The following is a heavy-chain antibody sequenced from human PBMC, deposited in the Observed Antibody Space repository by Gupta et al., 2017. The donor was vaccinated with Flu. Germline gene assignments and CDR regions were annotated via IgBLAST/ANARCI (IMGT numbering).Heavy chain of an antibody. Sequence: AWIRQPPGKGLEWIGSLYFSGGSYYNPSLKSRVTLSGDTSKNQFSLKLTSVTAADTAVYFCARHAPTSASTINAFDIWGRGTMVTVSS. CDR2: LYFSGGS. D-gene: IGHD3-9*01. CDR3: ARHAPTSASTINAFDI. V-gene: IGHV4-39*01. J-gene: IGHJ3*02.